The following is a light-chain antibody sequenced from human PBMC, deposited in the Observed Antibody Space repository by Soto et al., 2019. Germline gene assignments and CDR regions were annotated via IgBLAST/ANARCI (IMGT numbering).Light chain of an antibody. V-gene: IGKV3-20*01. CDR3: QQYGSSPLT. CDR1: QTVNNNY. CDR2: VAS. J-gene: IGKJ4*01. Sequence: ELVLTQSPGTLSLSPGERATLSCRASQTVNNNYLAWYQQIPGQPPRLLISVASGRPTGTPDRFSGSASGTDFTLTISRLEPEDFAVYYCQQYGSSPLTFGGGTKVEIK.